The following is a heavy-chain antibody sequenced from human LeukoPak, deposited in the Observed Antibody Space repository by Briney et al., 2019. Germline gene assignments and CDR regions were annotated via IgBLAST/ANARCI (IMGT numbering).Heavy chain of an antibody. Sequence: GGSLRLSCAASGFTFSSYAMSWVRQAPGKGLEWVSAISGSGGSTYYADSVKGRFTISRGNSKNTLYLQMNSLRAEDTAVYYCARGDEYSSGDYWGQGTLVTVSS. CDR1: GFTFSSYA. J-gene: IGHJ4*02. V-gene: IGHV3-23*01. D-gene: IGHD6-25*01. CDR2: ISGSGGST. CDR3: ARGDEYSSGDY.